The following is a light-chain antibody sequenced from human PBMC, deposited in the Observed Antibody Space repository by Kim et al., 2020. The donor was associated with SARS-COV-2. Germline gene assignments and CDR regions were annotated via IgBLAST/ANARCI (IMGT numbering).Light chain of an antibody. V-gene: IGLV3-1*01. CDR2: QDS. Sequence: VSVSPEQTASITCSGDKLGDKYACWYQQKPGQSPVLVIYQDSKRPSWIPGRFSGSNSGNTATLTISGTQAMDEADYYCQAWDSTWVFGGGTQLTVL. J-gene: IGLJ3*02. CDR1: KLGDKY. CDR3: QAWDSTWV.